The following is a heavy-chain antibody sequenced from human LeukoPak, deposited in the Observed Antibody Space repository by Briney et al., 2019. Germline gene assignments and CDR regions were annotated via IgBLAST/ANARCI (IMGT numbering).Heavy chain of an antibody. V-gene: IGHV3-30-3*01. CDR3: ARACRGVRGVIRSPGDY. CDR1: GFTFSSYA. Sequence: GGSLRLSCAASGFTFSSYAMHWARQAPGKGLEWVAVISYDGSNKYYADSVKGRFTISRDNSKNTLYLQMNSLRAEDTAVYYCARACRGVRGVIRSPGDYWGQGTLVTVSS. CDR2: ISYDGSNK. D-gene: IGHD3-10*02. J-gene: IGHJ4*02.